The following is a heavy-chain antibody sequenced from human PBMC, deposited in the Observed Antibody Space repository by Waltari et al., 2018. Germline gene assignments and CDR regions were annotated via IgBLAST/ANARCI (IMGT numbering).Heavy chain of an antibody. CDR1: GFTFSDFY. V-gene: IGHV3-74*01. J-gene: IGHJ6*02. D-gene: IGHD2-15*01. Sequence: EGQLVESGGGLVQPGGSLRLSCSASGFTFSDFYMHWVRQAPWKGLVWVSRIKADGSGATYADSVRGRFTISRDNTKSTLYLQMNSLRVDDTALYYCANHRPGGYGMAVWGQGTTVTVSS. CDR2: IKADGSGA. CDR3: ANHRPGGYGMAV.